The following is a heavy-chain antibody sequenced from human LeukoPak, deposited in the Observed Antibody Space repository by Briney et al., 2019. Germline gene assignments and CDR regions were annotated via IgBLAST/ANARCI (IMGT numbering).Heavy chain of an antibody. J-gene: IGHJ6*03. Sequence: SETLSLTCTVSGGSISSYYWSWIRQPPGKGLEWIGYIYYSGSTNYNPSPKSRVTMSVDTSKNQFSLRLSSVTAADTAVYYCATANRYSLYMDVWGKGTTVTVSS. D-gene: IGHD1-14*01. CDR1: GGSISSYY. CDR2: IYYSGST. CDR3: ATANRYSLYMDV. V-gene: IGHV4-59*12.